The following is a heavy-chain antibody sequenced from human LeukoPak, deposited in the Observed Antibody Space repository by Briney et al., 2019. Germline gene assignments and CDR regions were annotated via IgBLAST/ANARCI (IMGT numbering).Heavy chain of an antibody. V-gene: IGHV3-21*01. CDR1: GFIFSSYN. D-gene: IGHD6-19*01. CDR2: ISSSSSYI. Sequence: GGSLRLSCAASGFIFSSYNMNWVRQAPGKGLEWVSFISSSSSYIYYADSVKGRFTISRDNAKNSLYLQMNSLRAEDTAVYYCAREHLGVAAADYWGQGTLVTGSS. J-gene: IGHJ4*02. CDR3: AREHLGVAAADY.